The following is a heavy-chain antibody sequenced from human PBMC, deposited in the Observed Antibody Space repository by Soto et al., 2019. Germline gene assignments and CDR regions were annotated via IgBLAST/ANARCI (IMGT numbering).Heavy chain of an antibody. CDR3: ARGPMTTVTTWGDWYFDL. CDR1: GFTFSSYG. J-gene: IGHJ2*01. CDR2: IWYDGTNK. D-gene: IGHD4-17*01. V-gene: IGHV3-33*01. Sequence: QVQLVESGGGVVQPGRSLRLCCATSGFTFSSYGMHWVRQGPGKGLEWVAVIWYDGTNKYYADSVNGRFTISRDDSKNTLYLQMNSLRDEDTAVYYCARGPMTTVTTWGDWYFDLWGRGTLVTVSS.